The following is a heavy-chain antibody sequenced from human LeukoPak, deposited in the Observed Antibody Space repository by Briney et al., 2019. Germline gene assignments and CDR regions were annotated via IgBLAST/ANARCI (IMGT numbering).Heavy chain of an antibody. Sequence: ASVKVSCKASGYTFKNYAISWVRQAPGHGLEWMGWISAYNGHTNYAQKFQGRVTMTTDTSTNTAYMELRSLRSDDTAVYCWARVTIEVVITGPDYWGQGTLITVSS. J-gene: IGHJ4*02. V-gene: IGHV1-18*01. CDR1: GYTFKNYA. CDR2: ISAYNGHT. D-gene: IGHD3-22*01. CDR3: ARVTIEVVITGPDY.